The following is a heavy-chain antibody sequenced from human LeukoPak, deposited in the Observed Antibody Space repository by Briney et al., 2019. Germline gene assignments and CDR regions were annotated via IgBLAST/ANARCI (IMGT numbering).Heavy chain of an antibody. CDR3: ARRGTSGTY. Sequence: SETLSLTCTVSGGSISSSSYYWGWIRQPPGKGLEWIGSIYYSGSTYYNPSLKSRVTISVDTSKNQFSLKLSSVTAADTAVYYCARRGTSGTYWGQGTLVTVSS. CDR2: IYYSGST. V-gene: IGHV4-39*01. J-gene: IGHJ4*02. D-gene: IGHD3-16*01. CDR1: GGSISSSSYY.